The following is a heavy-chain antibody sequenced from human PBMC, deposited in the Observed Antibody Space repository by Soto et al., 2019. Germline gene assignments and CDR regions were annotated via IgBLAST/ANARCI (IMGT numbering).Heavy chain of an antibody. CDR2: IVPLFGTA. CDR1: GGTLSSRA. Sequence: SVKVSCKASGGTLSSRAISWVRQAPGQGLEWMGSIVPLFGTAIYAQKFQVRVTITSDESTNTAYMELSSLRSEDTAVYYCANTIFGVVATLQGKYDGIDVWGQGTTVTVSS. D-gene: IGHD3-3*01. V-gene: IGHV1-69*13. J-gene: IGHJ6*02. CDR3: ANTIFGVVATLQGKYDGIDV.